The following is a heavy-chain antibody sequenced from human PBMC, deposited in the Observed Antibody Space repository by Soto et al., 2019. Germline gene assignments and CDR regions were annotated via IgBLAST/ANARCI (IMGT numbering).Heavy chain of an antibody. Sequence: NPSETLSLTCTVSGGSISSGDYYWSWIRQPPGKGLEWIGYIYYSGSTYYNPSLKSRVTISVDTSKNQFSLKLSSVTAADTAVYYCARGDSWFGELFSTYPRGAFDIWGQGTMVTVSS. CDR3: ARGDSWFGELFSTYPRGAFDI. V-gene: IGHV4-30-4*01. J-gene: IGHJ3*02. D-gene: IGHD3-10*01. CDR1: GGSISSGDYY. CDR2: IYYSGST.